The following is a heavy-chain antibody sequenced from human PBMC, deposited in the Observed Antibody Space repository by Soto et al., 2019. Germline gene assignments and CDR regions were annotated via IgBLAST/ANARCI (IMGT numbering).Heavy chain of an antibody. Sequence: QVQLVESGGGVVQPGRSLRLSCAASGFTFSSYAMHWVRQAPGKGLEWVAVISYDGSNKYYADSVKGRFTISRDNSKNSLYLQMNSLIGEDTAVYYCARDRLRYNWNDFPYFYYGMDVWGLGTTVTVSS. D-gene: IGHD1-1*01. CDR3: ARDRLRYNWNDFPYFYYGMDV. CDR2: ISYDGSNK. J-gene: IGHJ6*02. V-gene: IGHV3-30-3*01. CDR1: GFTFSSYA.